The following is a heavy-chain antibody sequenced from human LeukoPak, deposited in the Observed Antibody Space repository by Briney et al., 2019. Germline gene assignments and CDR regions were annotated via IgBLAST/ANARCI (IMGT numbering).Heavy chain of an antibody. Sequence: ASVKVSCKASGYTFSNYDINWVRQATGQGLEWMGWMNPNSGDTGYAQKFQGRVTMTRNTSISTAYMGLSSLRSEDTAVYYCATLDSSSWSSAFDYWGQGTLVTVSS. J-gene: IGHJ4*02. V-gene: IGHV1-8*01. CDR1: GYTFSNYD. D-gene: IGHD6-13*01. CDR3: ATLDSSSWSSAFDY. CDR2: MNPNSGDT.